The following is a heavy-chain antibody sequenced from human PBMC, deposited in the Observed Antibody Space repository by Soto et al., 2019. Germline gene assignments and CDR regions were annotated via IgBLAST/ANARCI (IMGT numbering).Heavy chain of an antibody. D-gene: IGHD3-22*01. Sequence: ASVKVSCKASGGTFSSYAISWVRQAPGQGLEWMGGIIPIFGTANYAQKFQGRVTITADESTSTAYMELSSLRSEDTAAYYCARRLYYYDSSGYYPGPYFDYWGQGTLVTVSS. CDR3: ARRLYYYDSSGYYPGPYFDY. J-gene: IGHJ4*02. CDR2: IIPIFGTA. CDR1: GGTFSSYA. V-gene: IGHV1-69*13.